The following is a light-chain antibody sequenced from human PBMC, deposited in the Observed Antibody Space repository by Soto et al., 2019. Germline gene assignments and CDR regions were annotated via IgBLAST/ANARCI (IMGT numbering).Light chain of an antibody. CDR1: QSVSSY. CDR2: DAS. V-gene: IGKV3-11*01. J-gene: IGKJ5*01. CDR3: QQRSSWPIT. Sequence: EIVLTQSPATLSLSPVERATLSCRASQSVSSYLAWYQQKPGQAPRLLIYDASNSATGIPARFSGSGSGTDFTLTISSLEPEDFAVYYCQQRSSWPITVGQGTRLEI.